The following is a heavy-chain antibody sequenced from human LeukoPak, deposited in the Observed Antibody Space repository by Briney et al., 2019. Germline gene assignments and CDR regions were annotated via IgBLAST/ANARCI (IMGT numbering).Heavy chain of an antibody. V-gene: IGHV3-30*18. CDR3: AKDCGGSCSFAFDY. D-gene: IGHD2-15*01. Sequence: PGGSLRLSCAASGFTFSSYGMHWVRQAPGKGLEWVAVISYDGSNKYYADSVKGRFTISRDNSKNTLYLQMNSLRAEGTAVYYCAKDCGGSCSFAFDYWGQGTLVTVSS. J-gene: IGHJ4*02. CDR1: GFTFSSYG. CDR2: ISYDGSNK.